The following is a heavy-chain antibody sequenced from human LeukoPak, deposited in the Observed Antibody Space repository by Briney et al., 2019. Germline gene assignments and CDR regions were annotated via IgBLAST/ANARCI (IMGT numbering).Heavy chain of an antibody. Sequence: GGSLRLSCAASGFTVSSNYMGWVRQAPGKGLEWVSVFYSGGSRYYADSVKGRFTISRDNSKNTLYLQMNSLRAEDTAVYYCAKVLKVGAAHGFDYWGQGTLVTVSS. CDR2: FYSGGSR. CDR3: AKVLKVGAAHGFDY. J-gene: IGHJ4*02. V-gene: IGHV3-53*05. CDR1: GFTVSSNY. D-gene: IGHD2-15*01.